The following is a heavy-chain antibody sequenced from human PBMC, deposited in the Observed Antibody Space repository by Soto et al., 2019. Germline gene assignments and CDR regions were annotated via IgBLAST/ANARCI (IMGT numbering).Heavy chain of an antibody. CDR2: IIPIFGTA. Sequence: SVKVSCKASGYTFTSYAISWVRQAPGQGLEWMGGIIPIFGTANYAQKFQGRVTITADESTSTAYMELSSLRSEDTAVYYCARDPGYSSQTGFDPWGQGTLVTVSS. D-gene: IGHD6-13*01. J-gene: IGHJ5*02. CDR3: ARDPGYSSQTGFDP. V-gene: IGHV1-69*13. CDR1: GYTFTSYA.